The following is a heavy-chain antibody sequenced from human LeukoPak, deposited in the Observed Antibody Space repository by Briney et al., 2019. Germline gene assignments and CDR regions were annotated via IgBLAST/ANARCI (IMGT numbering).Heavy chain of an antibody. CDR3: TRDRGWYRLDL. J-gene: IGHJ5*02. CDR1: GFTLSDHW. Sequence: GGSLRLSCAASGFTLSDHWMNWVSQAPGKGLEWVATIKQDGSEKYYVDSVKGRFTISRDNAMNSLFLRMNSLRADDTAVYYCTRDRGWYRLDLWDHGALVTVSS. V-gene: IGHV3-7*01. D-gene: IGHD6-19*01. CDR2: IKQDGSEK.